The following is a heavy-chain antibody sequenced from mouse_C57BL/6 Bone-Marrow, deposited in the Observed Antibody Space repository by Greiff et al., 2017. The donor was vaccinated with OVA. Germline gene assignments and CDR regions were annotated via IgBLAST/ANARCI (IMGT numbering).Heavy chain of an antibody. D-gene: IGHD1-1*01. J-gene: IGHJ3*01. CDR3: AIFWIYYYGSRGSGFAY. Sequence: VQLQQPGAELVKPGASVKVSCKASGYTFTSYWMHWVKQRPGQGLEWIGRIHPSDSDTNYNQKFKGKATLTVDKSSSTAYMQLSSLTSEDSAVYYCAIFWIYYYGSRGSGFAYWGQGTLVTVSA. V-gene: IGHV1-74*01. CDR1: GYTFTSYW. CDR2: IHPSDSDT.